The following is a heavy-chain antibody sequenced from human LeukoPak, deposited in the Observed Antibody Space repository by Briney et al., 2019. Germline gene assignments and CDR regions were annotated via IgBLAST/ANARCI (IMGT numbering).Heavy chain of an antibody. Sequence: PSETLSLTCSVSGGSISSSSNYYWGWIRQPPGKGLEWIGSIYYSGSTYYNPSLKSRVTISVDRSKNQFSLKLSSVTAADTAVYYCASLGTTVVTRGDDYWGQGTLVTVSS. CDR1: GGSISSSSNYY. CDR2: IYYSGST. CDR3: ASLGTTVVTRGDDY. J-gene: IGHJ4*02. V-gene: IGHV4-39*07. D-gene: IGHD4-23*01.